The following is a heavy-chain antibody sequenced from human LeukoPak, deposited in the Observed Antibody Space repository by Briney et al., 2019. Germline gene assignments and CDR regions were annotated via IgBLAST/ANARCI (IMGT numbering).Heavy chain of an antibody. Sequence: SETLSLTCTVSGGSISSYYWSWIRQPPGKGLEWIGYIYYSGSTNYNPSLKSRVTIPVDTSKNQFSLKLSSVTAADTAVYYCARVNSGWYFDYWGQGTLVTVSS. D-gene: IGHD6-19*01. J-gene: IGHJ4*02. CDR2: IYYSGST. V-gene: IGHV4-59*01. CDR3: ARVNSGWYFDY. CDR1: GGSISSYY.